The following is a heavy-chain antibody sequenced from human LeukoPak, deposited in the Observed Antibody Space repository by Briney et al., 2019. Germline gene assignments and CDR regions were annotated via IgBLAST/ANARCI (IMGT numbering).Heavy chain of an antibody. Sequence: GGSLRLSCAASGFTVSSNYMSWVRQAPGKGLEWVSVIYSGGSTYYADSVKGRFTISRDNSKNTLYLQMNSLRAEDTAVYYCAKRGVAGGYYYYYMDVWGKGTTVTISS. CDR2: IYSGGST. CDR1: GFTVSSNY. J-gene: IGHJ6*03. CDR3: AKRGVAGGYYYYYMDV. V-gene: IGHV3-53*01. D-gene: IGHD6-19*01.